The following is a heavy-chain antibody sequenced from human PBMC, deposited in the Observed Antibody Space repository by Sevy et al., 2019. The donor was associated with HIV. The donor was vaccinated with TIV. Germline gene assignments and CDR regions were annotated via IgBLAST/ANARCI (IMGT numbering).Heavy chain of an antibody. CDR3: ARDIGILLWFGELNFDY. CDR2: ISAYNGNT. D-gene: IGHD3-10*01. V-gene: IGHV1-18*04. Sequence: ASVKVSCKASGYTFTSYGISWVRQAPGQGLEWMGWISAYNGNTNYAQELQGRVTMTTDTSTSTAYMELRSLRSDDTAVYYCARDIGILLWFGELNFDYWGQGTLVTVSS. CDR1: GYTFTSYG. J-gene: IGHJ4*02.